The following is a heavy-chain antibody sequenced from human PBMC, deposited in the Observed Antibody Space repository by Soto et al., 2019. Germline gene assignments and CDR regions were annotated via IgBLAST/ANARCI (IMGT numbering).Heavy chain of an antibody. D-gene: IGHD2-2*01. CDR2: ISSAGDSS. J-gene: IGHJ4*02. CDR3: ARVYCSTTTCHVQAFDS. V-gene: IGHV3-48*03. CDR1: GFTFSSYE. Sequence: EVQLVESGGGLAQPGGSVRLSCAASGFTFSSYEMNWVRQAPGKTLEWVSYISSAGDSSYYADSVKSRFTISRDNAKSSLYLQMNSLRVEDTAVYYCARVYCSTTTCHVQAFDSWGQGTLVTVSS.